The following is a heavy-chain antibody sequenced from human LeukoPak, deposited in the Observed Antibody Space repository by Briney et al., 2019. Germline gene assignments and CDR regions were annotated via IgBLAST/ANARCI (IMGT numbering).Heavy chain of an antibody. J-gene: IGHJ6*03. CDR1: GGTFSSYA. V-gene: IGHV1-69*13. CDR3: ARQGYYGSGSSVDYYYMDV. CDR2: IIPIFGTA. D-gene: IGHD3-10*01. Sequence: ASVKVSCKASGGTFSSYAISWVRQAPGQGLEWMGGIIPIFGTANYARKFQGRVTITADESTSTAYMELSSLRSEDTAVYYCARQGYYGSGSSVDYYYMDVWGKGTTVTISS.